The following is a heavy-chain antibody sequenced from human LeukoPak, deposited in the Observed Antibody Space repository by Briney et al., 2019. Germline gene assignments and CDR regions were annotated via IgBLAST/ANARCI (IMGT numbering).Heavy chain of an antibody. CDR2: IYYSGST. CDR1: GGSISSSSYY. Sequence: SETLSLTCTVSGGSISSSSYYWGWIRQPPGKGLEWIGSIYYSGSTYYNPSLKGRVTISVDTSKNQFSLKLSSVTAADTAVYYCARQPPSGLTGINWFDPWGQGTLVTVSS. CDR3: ARQPPSGLTGINWFDP. J-gene: IGHJ5*02. V-gene: IGHV4-39*01. D-gene: IGHD1-20*01.